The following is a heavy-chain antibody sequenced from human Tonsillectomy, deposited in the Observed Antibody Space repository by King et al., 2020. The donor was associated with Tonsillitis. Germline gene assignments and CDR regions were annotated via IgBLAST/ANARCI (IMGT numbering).Heavy chain of an antibody. V-gene: IGHV3-23*04. CDR3: AANGGCDY. CDR2: ISANATIT. CDR1: GFTFSNYV. J-gene: IGHJ4*02. D-gene: IGHD4-23*01. Sequence: VQLVESGGGLVQPGGTLRLSCTASGFTFSNYVMNWVRQAPGKGLEWVSAISANATITFYAASVRGRFTISRDNSKNTFFLHMNNLRVEDTAKYYCAANGGCDYWGQGTLVAVSP.